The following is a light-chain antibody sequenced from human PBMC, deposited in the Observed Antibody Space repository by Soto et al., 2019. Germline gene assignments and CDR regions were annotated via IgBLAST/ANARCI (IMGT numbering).Light chain of an antibody. J-gene: IGKJ1*01. CDR1: QSVLYSSNHQNY. Sequence: DIVMTQSPDSLAVSLGERATINCKSSQSVLYSSNHQNYLAWYQQKPGQPPKLLIYWASTRESGVPDRFSGSGSGTDFTLTISSLQAEDVAVYYCQQYYSTPLTFGQGTKVDVK. CDR3: QQYYSTPLT. CDR2: WAS. V-gene: IGKV4-1*01.